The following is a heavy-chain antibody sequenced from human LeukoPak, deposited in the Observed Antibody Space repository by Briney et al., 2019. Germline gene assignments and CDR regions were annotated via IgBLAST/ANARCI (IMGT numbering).Heavy chain of an antibody. J-gene: IGHJ4*02. CDR2: INHSGST. CDR3: ARGSLTIFL. CDR1: GGSFSGYY. Sequence: KTSETLSLTCAVYGGSFSGYYWSWIRQPPGKGLEWIGEINHSGSTNYNPSLKSRVTISVDTSKNQFSLKLSSVTAADTAVYYCARGSLTIFLWGLGTLVTVSS. D-gene: IGHD3-9*01. V-gene: IGHV4-34*01.